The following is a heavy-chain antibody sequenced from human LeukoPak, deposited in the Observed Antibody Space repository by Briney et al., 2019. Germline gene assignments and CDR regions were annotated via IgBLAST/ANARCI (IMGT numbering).Heavy chain of an antibody. J-gene: IGHJ4*02. CDR1: GFTFSSYA. CDR3: ARDPRGPTGYDSSARDSFDY. V-gene: IGHV3-30*04. Sequence: GGSLRLSCAASGFTFSSYALHWVRQAPGKGLEWVGVILYDGTMQYYADTVKGRFIISRDNSRNTLYLQMNTLKPEDTAVYYCARDPRGPTGYDSSARDSFDYWGQGTLVTVSS. D-gene: IGHD3-22*01. CDR2: ILYDGTMQ.